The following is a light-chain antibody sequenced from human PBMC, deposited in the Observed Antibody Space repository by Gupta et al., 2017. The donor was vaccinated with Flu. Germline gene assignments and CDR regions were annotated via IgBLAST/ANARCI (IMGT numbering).Light chain of an antibody. J-gene: IGKJ1*01. CDR1: QGVSNF. CDR2: AAS. V-gene: IGKV1-39*01. CDR3: QQGYSTPQT. Sequence: PSSLSASVGDRVTISCRASQGVSNFLNWYQQKPGKAPKLLIYAASTLQGGVPSRFSGSGSGTDFTLTINSLQPEDFATYYCQQGYSTPQTFGRGTTVDIK.